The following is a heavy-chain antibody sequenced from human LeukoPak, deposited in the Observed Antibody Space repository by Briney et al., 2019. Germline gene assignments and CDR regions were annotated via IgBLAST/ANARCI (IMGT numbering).Heavy chain of an antibody. D-gene: IGHD3-22*01. V-gene: IGHV3-30*02. CDR2: IRYDGSNK. Sequence: PGGSLRLSCAASGFTFSSYGMHWVRQAPGKGLGWVAFIRYDGSNKYYADSVKGRFTISRDNSKNTLYLQMNSLRAEDTAVYYCAKSSLITMIVVASEWYFDLWGRGTLVTVSS. CDR3: AKSSLITMIVVASEWYFDL. J-gene: IGHJ2*01. CDR1: GFTFSSYG.